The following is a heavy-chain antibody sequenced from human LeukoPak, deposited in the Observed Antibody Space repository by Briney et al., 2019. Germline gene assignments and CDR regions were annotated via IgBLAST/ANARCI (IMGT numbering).Heavy chain of an antibody. Sequence: ASVKVSCKASGYTFTGYYMHWVRQAPGQGLEWMGWINPNSGGTNYAQKFQGRVTMTRDTSISTAYMELSSLRSEDTAVYYCARHYSSGWGLYYYGMDVWGQGTTVTVSS. D-gene: IGHD6-19*01. CDR2: INPNSGGT. V-gene: IGHV1-2*02. CDR1: GYTFTGYY. CDR3: ARHYSSGWGLYYYGMDV. J-gene: IGHJ6*02.